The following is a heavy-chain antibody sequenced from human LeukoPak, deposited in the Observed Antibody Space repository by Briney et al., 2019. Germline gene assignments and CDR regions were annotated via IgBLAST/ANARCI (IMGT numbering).Heavy chain of an antibody. Sequence: GGSLRLSCAASGFTFSSYAMSWVRQAPGKGLEWVSVIYSGGSTYYADSVKGRFTISRDNSKNTLYLQMNSLRAEDTAVYYCARTIAAALGDPFDPWGQGTLVTVSS. CDR3: ARTIAAALGDPFDP. J-gene: IGHJ5*02. V-gene: IGHV3-66*01. CDR2: IYSGGST. CDR1: GFTFSSYA. D-gene: IGHD6-13*01.